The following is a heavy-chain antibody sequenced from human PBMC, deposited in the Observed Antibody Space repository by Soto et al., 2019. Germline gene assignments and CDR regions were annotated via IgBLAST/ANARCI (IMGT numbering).Heavy chain of an antibody. V-gene: IGHV1-46*01. J-gene: IGHJ4*02. CDR2: INPSGGST. CDR1: GYTFTSYY. Sequence: QVQLVQSGAEVKKPGASVKVSCKASGYTFTSYYMHWVRQAPGQGLEWMGIINPSGGSTSYAQKFQGRVSMTRDTSTSTVYMEVSSLRSKDTAVYYCARDLRYYVILTGLDYWGQGTLVTVSS. CDR3: ARDLRYYVILTGLDY. D-gene: IGHD3-9*01.